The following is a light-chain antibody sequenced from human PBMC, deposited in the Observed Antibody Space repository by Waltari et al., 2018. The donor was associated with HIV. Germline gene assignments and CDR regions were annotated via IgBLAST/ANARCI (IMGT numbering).Light chain of an antibody. Sequence: SYELTQPPSVSVSPGQTARITCSGDALPKQYSYWYHQKPGQAPVLVIYKDTERRSGIPERFSGSSSGKTVTLTISGVQAEDEADYYCQSADSSGTWVFGGGTKLTVL. CDR1: ALPKQY. J-gene: IGLJ3*02. CDR3: QSADSSGTWV. V-gene: IGLV3-25*03. CDR2: KDT.